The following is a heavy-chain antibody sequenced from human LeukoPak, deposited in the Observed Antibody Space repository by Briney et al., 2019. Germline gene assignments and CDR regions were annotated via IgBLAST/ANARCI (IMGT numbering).Heavy chain of an antibody. CDR1: GGSISSYY. CDR2: IYTSGST. Sequence: SETLSLTCTVSGGSISSYYWSWIRQPAGKGLEWIGRIYTSGSTNYNPSLKSRVTMSVDTSKNRFSLKLSSVTAADTAVYYCARESAAGGDFDYWGQGTLVTVSS. D-gene: IGHD6-13*01. V-gene: IGHV4-4*07. J-gene: IGHJ4*02. CDR3: ARESAAGGDFDY.